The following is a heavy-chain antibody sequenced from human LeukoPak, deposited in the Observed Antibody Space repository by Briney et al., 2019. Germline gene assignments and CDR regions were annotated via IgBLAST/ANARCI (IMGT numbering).Heavy chain of an antibody. V-gene: IGHV3-23*01. CDR3: ATKPPIWSDYSQFDY. J-gene: IGHJ4*02. CDR2: ISGSGGST. Sequence: PGGSLRLSCAAAGFTFSSYVISCVRQAPGKGLEWVSAISGSGGSTHYTASVKGRFTISRENSKKTLYMKMNSLRAEDTAVYYCATKPPIWSDYSQFDYWGKGNLVTVSS. D-gene: IGHD3-3*01. CDR1: GFTFSSYV.